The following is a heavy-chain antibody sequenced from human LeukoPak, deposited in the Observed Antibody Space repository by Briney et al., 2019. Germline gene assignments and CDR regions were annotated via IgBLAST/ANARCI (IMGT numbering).Heavy chain of an antibody. CDR3: AKRHRNGWYIFDY. CDR2: MRYDESNK. D-gene: IGHD6-19*01. J-gene: IGHJ4*02. CDR1: GFTLSNYG. Sequence: GGSLRLSCAASGFTLSNYGMHWVRQAPGKGLEWVAFMRYDESNKYYADSVKGRFTISRDNSKNTLYLQMNSLRAEDTAIHYCAKRHRNGWYIFDYWGQGTLVTVSS. V-gene: IGHV3-30*02.